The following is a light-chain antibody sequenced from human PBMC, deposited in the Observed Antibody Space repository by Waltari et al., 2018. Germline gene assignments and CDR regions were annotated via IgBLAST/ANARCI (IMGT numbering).Light chain of an antibody. J-gene: IGKJ3*01. CDR2: ATS. CDR3: QQANSFPIT. Sequence: DIQMTQSPSSVSASVRDRVTMPCRASQDIRNWLAWYQQKPGKAPSLLIYATSNLHTGVPSRFSGSGFGTEFTLTISSLQPEDFATYYCQQANSFPITFGPGTKVDFK. V-gene: IGKV1-12*01. CDR1: QDIRNW.